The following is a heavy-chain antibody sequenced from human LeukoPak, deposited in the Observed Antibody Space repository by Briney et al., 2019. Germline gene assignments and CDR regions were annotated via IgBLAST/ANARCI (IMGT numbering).Heavy chain of an antibody. Sequence: GGSLRLSCAASAFTFSNYAMSWVRQAPGRGLEWVSGISGSGDRTYYAESVKGRFTISRDNPKNTLYLQMNSLRAEDTAVYYCAKRKGGSSTYYYFYYYVDVWGKGTTVTVSS. CDR2: ISGSGDRT. CDR1: AFTFSNYA. J-gene: IGHJ6*03. V-gene: IGHV3-23*01. D-gene: IGHD6-6*01. CDR3: AKRKGGSSTYYYFYYYVDV.